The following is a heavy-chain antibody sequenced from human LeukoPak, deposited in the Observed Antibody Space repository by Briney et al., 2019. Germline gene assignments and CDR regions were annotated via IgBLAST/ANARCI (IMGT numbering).Heavy chain of an antibody. V-gene: IGHV4-39*01. CDR2: IYYSGST. D-gene: IGHD3-22*01. CDR3: ARTYYYDSSGYSFGY. CDR1: GGSISSSSYY. J-gene: IGHJ4*02. Sequence: PSETLSLTCTVSGGSISSSSYYWGWIRQPPGKGLEWIGSIYYSGSTYYNPSLKSRVTISVDTSKNQFSPKLSSVTAADTAVYYCARTYYYDSSGYSFGYWGQGTLVTVSS.